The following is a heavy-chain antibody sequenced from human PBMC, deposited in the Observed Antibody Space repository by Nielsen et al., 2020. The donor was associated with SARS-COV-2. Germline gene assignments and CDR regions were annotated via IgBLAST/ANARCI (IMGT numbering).Heavy chain of an antibody. D-gene: IGHD3-10*01. Sequence: SETLSLTCAVYGGSFSGYYWSWIRQPPGKGLEWIGEINHSGSTNYNPSLKSRVTISVDTSKNQFSLKLSSVTAADTAVYYCARGGYYGSGSYYNSHFDYWGQGTLVTVSS. CDR3: ARGGYYGSGSYYNSHFDY. CDR2: INHSGST. CDR1: GGSFSGYY. V-gene: IGHV4-34*01. J-gene: IGHJ4*02.